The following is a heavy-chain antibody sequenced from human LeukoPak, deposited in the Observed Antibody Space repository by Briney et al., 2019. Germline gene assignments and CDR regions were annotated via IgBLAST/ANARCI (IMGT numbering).Heavy chain of an antibody. CDR2: ITPSSGGT. J-gene: IGHJ3*01. CDR3: AREVTTGGSYTFDV. D-gene: IGHD4-17*01. V-gene: IGHV1-2*02. Sequence: GASVKISCKASGYTFTDFHMHWVRQAPGQRLEWMAWITPSSGGTNYAQEFLGRVTLTRDTSISTAYMELSSLRSDDTAVYYCAREVTTGGSYTFDVWGQGTMVTVSS. CDR1: GYTFTDFH.